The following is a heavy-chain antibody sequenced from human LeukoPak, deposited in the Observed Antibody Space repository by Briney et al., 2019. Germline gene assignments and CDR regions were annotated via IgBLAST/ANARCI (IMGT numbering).Heavy chain of an antibody. CDR1: GYSFTSYC. D-gene: IGHD1-26*01. CDR2: IYPGDSGP. CDR3: GMSGDRVPLQDDVFDV. Sequence: ESLKISCTVSGYSFTSYCIGWVRQMPGKGLEWMGIIYPGDSGPTYSPSFQGQVTISVDKSINTAYLQWSSLQASDTAMYYCGMSGDRVPLQDDVFDVWGQGTMVTVST. V-gene: IGHV5-51*01. J-gene: IGHJ3*01.